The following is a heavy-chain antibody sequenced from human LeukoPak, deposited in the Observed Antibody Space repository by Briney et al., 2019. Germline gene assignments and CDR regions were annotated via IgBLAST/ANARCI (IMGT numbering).Heavy chain of an antibody. V-gene: IGHV3-74*01. CDR2: INADGSNT. CDR1: GFTFNNYC. J-gene: IGHJ2*01. CDR3: TREPSGTYWYFDL. Sequence: GGSLRLSCAASGFTFNNYCMHWVRQAPGKGPVWVSRINADGSNTHSAASVKGRFTISRDNAKNTLYLQMNSLRAEDTAVYYCTREPSGTYWYFDLWGRGTLVTVSS. D-gene: IGHD1-26*01.